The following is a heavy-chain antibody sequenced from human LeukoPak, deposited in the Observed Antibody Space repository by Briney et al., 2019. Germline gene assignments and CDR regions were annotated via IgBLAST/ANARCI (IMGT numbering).Heavy chain of an antibody. CDR3: AREHSSVSSESKGYDL. V-gene: IGHV3-11*06. J-gene: IGHJ5*02. D-gene: IGHD6-19*01. CDR2: ISFSHHT. CDR1: GFTFSDHD. Sequence: GGSLRLSCAASGFTFSDHDMSWIRQAPGKGLEWVSYISFSHHTNYADSVKGRFTISRDDAMNSLFLQMNSLRAEDTAVYYCAREHSSVSSESKGYDLWGQGTLVTVSS.